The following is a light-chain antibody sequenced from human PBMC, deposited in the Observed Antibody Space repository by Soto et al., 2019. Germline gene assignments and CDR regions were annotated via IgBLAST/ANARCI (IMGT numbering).Light chain of an antibody. CDR2: QTS. V-gene: IGKV3-11*01. Sequence: EIVLTQSPATLSSFPGDRVTLSCRASQYINTRLAWYQHRPGQAPRLLIYQTSIRAAGIPARFSASGSGTDFTLTISDVQPGDFALYYCHQRQSWPRTFGQGTKVDI. CDR1: QYINTR. J-gene: IGKJ1*01. CDR3: HQRQSWPRT.